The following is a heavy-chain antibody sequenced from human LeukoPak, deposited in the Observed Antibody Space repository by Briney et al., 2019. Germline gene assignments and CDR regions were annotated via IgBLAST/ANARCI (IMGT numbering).Heavy chain of an antibody. CDR1: GFTFSSYA. J-gene: IGHJ4*02. CDR2: ISASGGST. Sequence: PGGSLRLSCAASGFTFSSYAMSWVRQAPGKGLEWVSGISASGGSTYYADSVKGRFTISRDNSKNTLYLQMNSLRAEDTAVYYCAKDRLTNLNIGNLGYCSGGSCYSGFFDYWGQGTLVTVSS. V-gene: IGHV3-23*01. D-gene: IGHD2-15*01. CDR3: AKDRLTNLNIGNLGYCSGGSCYSGFFDY.